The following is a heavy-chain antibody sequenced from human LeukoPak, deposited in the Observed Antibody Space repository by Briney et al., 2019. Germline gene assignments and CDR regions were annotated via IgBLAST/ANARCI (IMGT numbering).Heavy chain of an antibody. CDR1: GYTFTSYG. D-gene: IGHD1-26*01. J-gene: IGHJ3*02. CDR2: ISAYNGNT. Sequence: GASVKVSCKASGYTFTSYGITWVRQAPGQGLGWVGWISAYNGNTNYEQKLQGRGTMTRYTSTSTAYMELRSLRSDDTAVYYCARGIDSASPPLGTFEIWGQGTMVTVSS. V-gene: IGHV1-18*04. CDR3: ARGIDSASPPLGTFEI.